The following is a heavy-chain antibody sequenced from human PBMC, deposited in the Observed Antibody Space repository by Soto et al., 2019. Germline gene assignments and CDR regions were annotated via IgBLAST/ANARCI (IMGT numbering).Heavy chain of an antibody. CDR3: ARDGGWVVKAFDI. CDR2: IWYDGSNK. J-gene: IGHJ3*02. V-gene: IGHV3-33*01. Sequence: HWVRQAPGKGLEWVAVIWYDGSNKYYADSVKGRFTISRDNSKNTLYLQMNSLRAEDTAVYYCARDGGWVVKAFDIWGQGTMVTVSS. D-gene: IGHD3-22*01.